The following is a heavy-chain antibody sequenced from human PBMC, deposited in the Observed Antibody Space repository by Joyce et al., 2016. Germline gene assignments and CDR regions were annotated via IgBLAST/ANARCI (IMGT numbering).Heavy chain of an antibody. CDR3: AKEMLRYYDSSGYFYY. J-gene: IGHJ4*02. Sequence: EVQLLESGGGLVQPGGSLRLSCAASGFTFSSYAMGWVRQAPGKGLEWVPAISGSGGSTSYADSVKGRFTISRDNSKNTLYLQMNSLRAEDTAVYYCAKEMLRYYDSSGYFYYWGQGTLVTVSS. CDR1: GFTFSSYA. V-gene: IGHV3-23*01. D-gene: IGHD3-22*01. CDR2: ISGSGGST.